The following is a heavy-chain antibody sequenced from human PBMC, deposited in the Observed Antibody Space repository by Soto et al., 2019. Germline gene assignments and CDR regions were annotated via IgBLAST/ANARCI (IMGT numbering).Heavy chain of an antibody. CDR1: GYTFTSYA. D-gene: IGHD3-9*01. J-gene: IGHJ5*02. CDR3: ALRRAGLRHFEQWDWFDP. Sequence: ASVKVSCKASGYTFTSYAMHWVRQAPGQRLEWMGWINAGNGNTKYSQEFQGRVTITRDTSASTAYMELNSLRSEDTGTYYCALRRAGLRHFEQWDWFDPWGQGTLVTVSS. V-gene: IGHV1-3*01. CDR2: INAGNGNT.